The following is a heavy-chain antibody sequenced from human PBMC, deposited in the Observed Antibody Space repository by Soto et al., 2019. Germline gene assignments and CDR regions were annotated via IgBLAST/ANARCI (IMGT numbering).Heavy chain of an antibody. V-gene: IGHV2-5*02. J-gene: IGHJ4*02. CDR2: IYWDDDK. Sequence: SGPTLVNPTQTLTLTCTFSGFSLSTGGVGVGWLRQPPGKALEWLALIYWDDDKRYSPSLKSRLTITKDTSKNQVVLTMTNMDPVGTATYYCAHRLYSSAWPWDSGVFDYWGQGTLVTVSS. CDR1: GFSLSTGGVG. CDR3: AHRLYSSAWPWDSGVFDY. D-gene: IGHD6-19*01.